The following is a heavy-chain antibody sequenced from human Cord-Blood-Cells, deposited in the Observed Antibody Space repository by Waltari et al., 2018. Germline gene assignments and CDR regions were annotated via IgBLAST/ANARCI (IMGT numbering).Heavy chain of an antibody. J-gene: IGHJ3*02. CDR3: ARGYYDFWSGYYAFDI. Sequence: QVQLVQSGAEVKKPGASVKVSCKASGYTFTSYAMHWVRQAPGQRLEWMGWSNAGNVSTKYSQEFQGRVTITRDTSAITAYMELSSLRSEDMAVYYCARGYYDFWSGYYAFDIWGQGTMVTVSS. D-gene: IGHD3-3*01. V-gene: IGHV1-3*02. CDR2: SNAGNVST. CDR1: GYTFTSYA.